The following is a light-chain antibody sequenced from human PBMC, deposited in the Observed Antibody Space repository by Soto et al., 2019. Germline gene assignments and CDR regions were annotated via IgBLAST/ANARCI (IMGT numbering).Light chain of an antibody. J-gene: IGKJ5*01. CDR2: GAS. Sequence: EIVMTQSPATLSMSPGERATLSCRAGQSVNNNLAWYQQRPGQAPRLLIYGASTRATGIPARLSGSGSGTEFTLTISSLQSEDFAVYYCQQYNNWPLAFGQGTRLEIK. CDR3: QQYNNWPLA. V-gene: IGKV3-15*01. CDR1: QSVNNN.